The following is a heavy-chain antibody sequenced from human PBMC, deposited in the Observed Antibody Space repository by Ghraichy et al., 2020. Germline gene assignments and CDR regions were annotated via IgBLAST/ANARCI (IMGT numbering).Heavy chain of an antibody. CDR2: ISSSGTT. D-gene: IGHD3-3*02. CDR1: GGSISSYY. CDR3: ARARSIFYGMDV. Sequence: GSLRLTCSVSGGSISSYYWSWIRQPAGKGLEWIGHISSSGTTNYSPSLGSRVTMSVDTSKNQFSLKVRSVTAADTAVYYCARARSIFYGMDVWGQGTTVIVSS. J-gene: IGHJ6*02. V-gene: IGHV4-4*07.